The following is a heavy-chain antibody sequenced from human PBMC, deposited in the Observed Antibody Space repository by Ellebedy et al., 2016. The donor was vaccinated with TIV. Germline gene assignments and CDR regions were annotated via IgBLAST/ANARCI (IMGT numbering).Heavy chain of an antibody. CDR3: ARDPGIAEAGTVPPNIGFDL. J-gene: IGHJ4*02. D-gene: IGHD6-19*01. CDR2: ISAGGNT. CDR1: GFTVSNSY. Sequence: GESLKISCAASGFTVSNSYMNWVRQAPGKGLEWVSGISAGGNTYYADSVKGRFAISRDNSKNTLYLQMNSLGVEDTAVYHCARDPGIAEAGTVPPNIGFDLWGQGTLVTVSS. V-gene: IGHV3-53*01.